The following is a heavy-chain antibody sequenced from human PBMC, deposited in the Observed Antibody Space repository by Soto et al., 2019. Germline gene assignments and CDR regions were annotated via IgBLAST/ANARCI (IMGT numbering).Heavy chain of an antibody. CDR2: ISYDGSNK. Sequence: LRLSCAASGFTFSSYGMHWVRQAPGKGLEWVAVISYDGSNKYYADSVKGRFTISRDNSKNTLYLQMNSLRAGDTAVYYCAKDCRFLEWLSAYGMDVWGQGTTVTVSS. J-gene: IGHJ6*02. CDR3: AKDCRFLEWLSAYGMDV. D-gene: IGHD3-3*01. V-gene: IGHV3-30*18. CDR1: GFTFSSYG.